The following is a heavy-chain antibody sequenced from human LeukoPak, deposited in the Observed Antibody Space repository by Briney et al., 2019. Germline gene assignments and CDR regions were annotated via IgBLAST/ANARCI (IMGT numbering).Heavy chain of an antibody. V-gene: IGHV4-30-4*08. CDR3: ASDRSIFGVVIRDQDAFDI. J-gene: IGHJ3*02. CDR2: IYYSGST. D-gene: IGHD3-3*01. CDR1: GGSISSGDYY. Sequence: SQTLSLTCTVSGGSISSGDYYWSWIRQPPGKGLEWIGYIYYSGSTYYNPSLKSRVTISVDTSKNQFSLKLSSVTAADTAVYYCASDRSIFGVVIRDQDAFDIWGQGTMVTVSS.